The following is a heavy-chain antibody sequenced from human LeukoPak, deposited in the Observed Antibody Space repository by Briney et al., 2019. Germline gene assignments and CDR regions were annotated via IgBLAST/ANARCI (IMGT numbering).Heavy chain of an antibody. Sequence: ASVNVSCKASGYTFTSYYMHWVRQAPGQGLEWMGIINPSGGSTSYAQKFQGRVTMTRDTSTSTVYMELSSLRSEDTAVYYCARSGQWGHVDYWGQGTLVTVSS. CDR3: ARSGQWGHVDY. CDR1: GYTFTSYY. V-gene: IGHV1-46*01. D-gene: IGHD6-19*01. CDR2: INPSGGST. J-gene: IGHJ4*02.